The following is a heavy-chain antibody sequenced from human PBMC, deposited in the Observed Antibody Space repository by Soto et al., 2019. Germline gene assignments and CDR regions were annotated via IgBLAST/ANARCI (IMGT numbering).Heavy chain of an antibody. CDR2: VNPDGSTI. Sequence: GGSLRLSCAASGFTFSNYWIHWVRQAPGKGLLWVSRVNPDGSTIYYADSVKGRFTISRDNAKNSLYLQMNSLRAEDTAVYYCARSSGTTDYYYGMDVWGQGTTVTVSS. J-gene: IGHJ6*02. D-gene: IGHD1-7*01. V-gene: IGHV3-74*01. CDR1: GFTFSNYW. CDR3: ARSSGTTDYYYGMDV.